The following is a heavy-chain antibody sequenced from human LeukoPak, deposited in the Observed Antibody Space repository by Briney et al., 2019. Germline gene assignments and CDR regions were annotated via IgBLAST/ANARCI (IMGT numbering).Heavy chain of an antibody. Sequence: SGPTLVKXTQTLTLTCTFSGFSLSTSGVGVGWIRQPPGKALEWLALIYWDDDKRYSPSLKSRLTITKDTSKNQVVLTMTNMDPVDTATYYCAHRGPAHLWFGSFDYWGQGTLVTVSS. CDR1: GFSLSTSGVG. CDR2: IYWDDDK. D-gene: IGHD3-10*01. J-gene: IGHJ4*02. V-gene: IGHV2-5*02. CDR3: AHRGPAHLWFGSFDY.